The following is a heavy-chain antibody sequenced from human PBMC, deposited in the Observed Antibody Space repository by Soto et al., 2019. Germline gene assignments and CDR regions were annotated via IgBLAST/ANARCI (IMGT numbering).Heavy chain of an antibody. CDR1: GGSISSYY. Sequence: SETLSLTCTVSGGSISSYYWSWIRQPPGKGLEWIGYIYYSGSTNYNPSLKSRVTISVDTSKNQFSLKLSSVTAADTAVYYCARVNGRRKWELLDAFDIWGQGTMIT. D-gene: IGHD1-26*01. V-gene: IGHV4-59*01. CDR3: ARVNGRRKWELLDAFDI. CDR2: IYYSGST. J-gene: IGHJ3*02.